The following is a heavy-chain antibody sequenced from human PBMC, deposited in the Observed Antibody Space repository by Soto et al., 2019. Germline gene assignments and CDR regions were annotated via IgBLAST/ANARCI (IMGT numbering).Heavy chain of an antibody. V-gene: IGHV3-23*01. J-gene: IGHJ4*02. Sequence: GGSLRLSCAASRVTISGHAMHWVRQAPGKGLEWVSGVSGSGGDTYYADSVRGRFTISRDNSKNTLDLQMNSLRAEDTAVYYCAKESPLRRFDFDYWGQGTLVTVSS. CDR2: VSGSGGDT. D-gene: IGHD3-3*01. CDR3: AKESPLRRFDFDY. CDR1: RVTISGHA.